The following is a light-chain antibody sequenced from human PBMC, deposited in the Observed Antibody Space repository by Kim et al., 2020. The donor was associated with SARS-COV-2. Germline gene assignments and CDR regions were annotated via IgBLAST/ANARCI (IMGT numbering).Light chain of an antibody. V-gene: IGLV4-69*01. CDR3: QTWGTGIGV. Sequence: APIKLTCTLSSAPSSYAIEWHQQQPEKGPRYLMKLNSDGSHSKGDGIPDRFSGSSSGAERYLTISSLQSEDEADYYCQTWGTGIGVFGGGTKLTVL. CDR2: LNSDGSH. J-gene: IGLJ3*02. CDR1: SAPSSYA.